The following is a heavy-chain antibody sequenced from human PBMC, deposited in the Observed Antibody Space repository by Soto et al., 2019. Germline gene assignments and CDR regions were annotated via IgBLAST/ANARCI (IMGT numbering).Heavy chain of an antibody. CDR3: ARFANYYDSSGYYSNVFDY. Sequence: SGPTLVNPTQTLTLTCTFSGFSLSTSGMCVSWIRQPPGKALEWLALIDWDDDKYYSTSLKTRLTISKDTSKNQVVLTMTNMDPVDTATYYCARFANYYDSSGYYSNVFDYWGQGTLVTSPQ. D-gene: IGHD3-22*01. V-gene: IGHV2-70*01. CDR2: IDWDDDK. J-gene: IGHJ4*02. CDR1: GFSLSTSGMC.